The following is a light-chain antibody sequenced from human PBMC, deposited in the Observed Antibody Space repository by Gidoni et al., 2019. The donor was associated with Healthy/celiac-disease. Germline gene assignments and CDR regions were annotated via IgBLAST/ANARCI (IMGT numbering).Light chain of an antibody. CDR2: QDS. CDR3: QAWDSSTVV. J-gene: IGLJ2*01. CDR1: NLGDKY. Sequence: SYELTQPPSVSVSPGQTASITCSGDNLGDKYACWYQQKPGQSPVLVIYQDSNRPSGIPERFSGSNSGNTATLTISGPQAMDEADSYCQAWDSSTVVFGGGTKLTVL. V-gene: IGLV3-1*01.